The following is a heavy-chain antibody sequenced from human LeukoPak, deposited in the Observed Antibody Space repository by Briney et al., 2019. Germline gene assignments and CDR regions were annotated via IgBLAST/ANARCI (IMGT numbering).Heavy chain of an antibody. CDR3: ATSYYDFWTGLDY. CDR2: VSGSGATI. CDR1: GFTFSSYW. V-gene: IGHV3-23*01. J-gene: IGHJ4*02. D-gene: IGHD3-3*01. Sequence: PGGSLRLSCAASGFTFSSYWMSWVRQAPGKGLEWVSSVSGSGATIHYADSVKGRFTISRDNSKNTLYLQMNSLRAEDTALYYCATSYYDFWTGLDYWGQGTLVTVSS.